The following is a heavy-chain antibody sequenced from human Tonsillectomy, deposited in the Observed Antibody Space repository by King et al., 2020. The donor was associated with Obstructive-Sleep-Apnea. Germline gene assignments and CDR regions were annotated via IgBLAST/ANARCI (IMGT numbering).Heavy chain of an antibody. CDR3: VREGGAWYRIFDY. CDR2: ISSSRITI. CDR1: GFTFSSYS. J-gene: IGHJ4*02. D-gene: IGHD6-19*01. Sequence: VQLVESGGGLVQPGGSLRLSCAASGFTFSSYSMSWVRQAPGKGLEWVSYISSSRITIYYSDSVKGRFTISRDNAKNSLYLQMDSLRAEDTAVYYCVREGGAWYRIFDYWGQGTLVTVSS. V-gene: IGHV3-48*04.